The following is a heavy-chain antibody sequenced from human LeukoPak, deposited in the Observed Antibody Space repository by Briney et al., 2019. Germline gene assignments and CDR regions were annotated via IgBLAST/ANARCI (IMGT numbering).Heavy chain of an antibody. CDR2: IYTSGST. J-gene: IGHJ4*02. V-gene: IGHV4-61*02. D-gene: IGHD5-24*01. Sequence: SQTLSLTCTVSGGSISSGSYYWSWIRQPAGKGLEWIGRIYTSGSTNYNPSLKSRVTISVDASKNQFSLKLSSVTAADTAVYYCARSWQQFSDYWGQGTLVTVSS. CDR1: GGSISSGSYY. CDR3: ARSWQQFSDY.